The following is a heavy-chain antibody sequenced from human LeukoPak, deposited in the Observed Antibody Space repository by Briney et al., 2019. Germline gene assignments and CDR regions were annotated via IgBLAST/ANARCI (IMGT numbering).Heavy chain of an antibody. J-gene: IGHJ4*02. CDR3: ARGDVVVPAPYYFDY. D-gene: IGHD2-2*01. V-gene: IGHV4-59*01. Sequence: PSETLSLTCTVSGGSISSYYWSWIRQPPGKGLEWIGYIYYSGSTNYNPSLKSRVTISVDTSKNQFSLKLSSVTAADTAVYYCARGDVVVPAPYYFDYWGQGTLVTVSS. CDR2: IYYSGST. CDR1: GGSISSYY.